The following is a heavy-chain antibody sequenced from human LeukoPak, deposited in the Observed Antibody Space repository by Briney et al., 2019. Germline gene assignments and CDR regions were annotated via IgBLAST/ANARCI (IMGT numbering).Heavy chain of an antibody. V-gene: IGHV4-30-2*01. CDR1: GGSISSGGYS. D-gene: IGHD5-12*01. CDR3: ARDQGGYSGYDSYYFDY. CDR2: IYHSGST. Sequence: SETLSLTCAVSGGSISSGGYSWSWIRQPPGKGLEWIGYIYHSGSTYYNPSLKSRVTISVDRSKNQFSLELSSVTAADTAVYYCARDQGGYSGYDSYYFDYWGQGTPVTVSS. J-gene: IGHJ4*02.